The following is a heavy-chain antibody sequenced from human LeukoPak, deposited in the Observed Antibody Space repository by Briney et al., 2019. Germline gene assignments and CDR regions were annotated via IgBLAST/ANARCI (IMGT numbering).Heavy chain of an antibody. CDR3: ARATALKLGYCSGGSCYRPFPYYMDV. V-gene: IGHV1-69*13. Sequence: SVKVSCKASGGTFSSYAISWVRQAPGQGLEWMGGIIPIFGTANYAQKFQGRVTITADESTSTAYMELSSLRSEDTAVYYCARATALKLGYCSGGSCYRPFPYYMDVWGKGTTVTISS. CDR2: IIPIFGTA. J-gene: IGHJ6*03. CDR1: GGTFSSYA. D-gene: IGHD2-15*01.